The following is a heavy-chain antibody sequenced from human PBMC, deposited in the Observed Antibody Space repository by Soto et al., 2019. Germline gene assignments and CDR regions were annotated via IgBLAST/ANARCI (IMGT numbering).Heavy chain of an antibody. CDR1: GYTFTSYG. CDR3: ARGKGYCSSTSCYAIQGIDY. Sequence: QVQLVQSGAEVKKPGASVKVSCKASGYTFTSYGISWVRQAPGQGLGWMGWISAYNGNTNYAQKLQGRVTMTTDTSTSTAYMELRSLRSDDTAVYYCARGKGYCSSTSCYAIQGIDYWGQGTLVTVSS. V-gene: IGHV1-18*01. D-gene: IGHD2-2*01. J-gene: IGHJ4*02. CDR2: ISAYNGNT.